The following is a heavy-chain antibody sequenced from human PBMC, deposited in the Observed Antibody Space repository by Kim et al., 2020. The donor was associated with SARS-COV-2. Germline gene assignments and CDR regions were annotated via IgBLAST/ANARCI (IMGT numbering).Heavy chain of an antibody. J-gene: IGHJ4*02. CDR2: ISSSSSYI. D-gene: IGHD3-22*01. Sequence: GGSLRLSCAASGFTFSSYSMNWVRQAPGKGLEWVSSISSSSSYIYYADSVKGRFTISRDNAKNSLYLQMNSLRAEDTAVYYCARDPLSPNYYDSSGTFDYWGQGTLVTVSS. CDR3: ARDPLSPNYYDSSGTFDY. CDR1: GFTFSSYS. V-gene: IGHV3-21*01.